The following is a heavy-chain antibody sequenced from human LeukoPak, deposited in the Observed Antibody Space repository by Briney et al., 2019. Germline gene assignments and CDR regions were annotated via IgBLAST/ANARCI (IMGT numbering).Heavy chain of an antibody. J-gene: IGHJ4*02. CDR3: ARDLVQIGTYYYDSSGYYHFDY. V-gene: IGHV4-39*07. CDR1: GGSICSSSYY. D-gene: IGHD3-22*01. CDR2: IYYSGST. Sequence: SETLSLTCTVSGGSICSSSYYWGWIRQPPGKGLEWIGGIYYSGSTYYNPSLKSRVTISVDTSKNQFSLKLSSVTAADTAVYYCARDLVQIGTYYYDSSGYYHFDYWGQGTLVTVSS.